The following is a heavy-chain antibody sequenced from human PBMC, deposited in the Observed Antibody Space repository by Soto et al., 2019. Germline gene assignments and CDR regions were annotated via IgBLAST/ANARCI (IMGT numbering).Heavy chain of an antibody. CDR2: INASNFDT. CDR1: AWTFTKYD. Sequence: AAVKVSCEASAWTFTKYDIRWVRQAPGQGLEWMGWINASNFDTHYGQELQGRVTMTTDTSTSTAYMEVRSLTSDDTAVYYCARKPTGHPFDYWGQVTLVTVSS. J-gene: IGHJ4*02. D-gene: IGHD1-1*01. CDR3: ARKPTGHPFDY. V-gene: IGHV1-18*01.